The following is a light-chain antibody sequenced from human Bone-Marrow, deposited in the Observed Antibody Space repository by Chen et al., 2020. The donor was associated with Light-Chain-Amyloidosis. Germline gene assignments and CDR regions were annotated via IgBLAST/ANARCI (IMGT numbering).Light chain of an antibody. CDR2: EDD. CDR3: QSYQGSSQGV. CDR1: SGSIATNY. V-gene: IGLV6-57*01. J-gene: IGLJ3*02. Sequence: NLMLTQPHSVSESPGKTVIISCTRSSGSIATNYVQWYQQRPGRSPTTVIYEDDQRPSGVPDRFSGSIDRSSNSASLTISGLKTEDEADYYCQSYQGSSQGVFGGGTKLTVL.